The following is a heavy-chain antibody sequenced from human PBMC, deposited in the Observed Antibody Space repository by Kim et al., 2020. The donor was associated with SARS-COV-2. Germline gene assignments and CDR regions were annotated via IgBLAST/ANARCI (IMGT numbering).Heavy chain of an antibody. J-gene: IGHJ5*02. CDR2: IYYSGST. CDR3: ARAMGITIFGVLIVNWFDP. Sequence: SETLSLTCTVSGGSISSGGYYWSWIRQHPGKGLEWIGYIYYSGSTYYNPSLKSRVTISVDTSKNQFSLKLSSVTAADTAVYYCARAMGITIFGVLIVNWFDPWGQGTLVTVSS. CDR1: GGSISSGGYY. V-gene: IGHV4-31*03. D-gene: IGHD3-3*01.